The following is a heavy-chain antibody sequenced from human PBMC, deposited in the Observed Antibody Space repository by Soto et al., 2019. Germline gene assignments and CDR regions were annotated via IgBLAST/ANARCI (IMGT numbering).Heavy chain of an antibody. J-gene: IGHJ4*02. CDR1: AFTFSSGW. CDR3: ARAAADSSGYYYVGTLRYYFDY. D-gene: IGHD3-22*01. CDR2: IKQDGSET. Sequence: GGSLRLPCAASAFTFSSGWMSWVRQAPGKGLEWVANIKQDGSETYYVDSVKGRFTISRDNAKNSLYLQMNSLRAEDTAVYYCARAAADSSGYYYVGTLRYYFDYWGQGTLVTVSS. V-gene: IGHV3-7*03.